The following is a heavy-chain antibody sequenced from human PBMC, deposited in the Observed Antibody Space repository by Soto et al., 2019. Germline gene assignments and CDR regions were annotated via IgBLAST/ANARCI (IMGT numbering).Heavy chain of an antibody. CDR1: GGSISSGGYY. J-gene: IGHJ5*02. Sequence: QVQLQESGPGLVKPSQTLSLTCTVSGGSISSGGYYWSWIRQHPGKGLEWIGYIYYSGSTYYNPSLTSRVTISVDTSKNQFSLKLSSVTAADTAVYYCARTYYDILTGYYNGPRRWFGFDPWGQGTLVTVSS. D-gene: IGHD3-9*01. CDR3: ARTYYDILTGYYNGPRRWFGFDP. V-gene: IGHV4-31*03. CDR2: IYYSGST.